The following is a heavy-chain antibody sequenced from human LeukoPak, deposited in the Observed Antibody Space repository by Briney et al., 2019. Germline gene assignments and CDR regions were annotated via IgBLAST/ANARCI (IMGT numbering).Heavy chain of an antibody. D-gene: IGHD3-10*01. CDR3: AGSYYNVFDY. V-gene: IGHV3-23*01. J-gene: IGHJ4*02. CDR1: GFTFSTYA. Sequence: PGGSLRLSCAASGFTFSTYAMTWVRQAPGKGLEWVSAVRGSGSDTYYADSVKGRFTISRDNSKNTLYLQMHSLRAEDTAMYYCAGSYYNVFDYWGQGTLVTVSS. CDR2: VRGSGSDT.